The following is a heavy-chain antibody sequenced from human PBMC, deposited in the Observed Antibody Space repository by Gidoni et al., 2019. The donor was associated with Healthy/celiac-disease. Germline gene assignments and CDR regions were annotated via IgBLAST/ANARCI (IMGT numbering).Heavy chain of an antibody. J-gene: IGHJ4*02. Sequence: EVQLLESGGGLVQPGGSLRLSCAASGFTFSSYAMSWVRQAPGKGLEWVSAISGTGGRTYYADSVKGRFTISRDNSKNTLYLQMNSLRAEDTAVYYCAKSQYYYGSGSYYKGIGDYYFDYWGQGTLVTVSS. V-gene: IGHV3-23*01. CDR3: AKSQYYYGSGSYYKGIGDYYFDY. D-gene: IGHD3-10*01. CDR2: ISGTGGRT. CDR1: GFTFSSYA.